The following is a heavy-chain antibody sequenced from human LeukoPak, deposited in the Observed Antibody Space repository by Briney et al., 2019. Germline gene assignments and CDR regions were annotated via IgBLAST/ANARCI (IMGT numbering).Heavy chain of an antibody. CDR3: ARGRTVILGDYYYYMDV. CDR2: IYYSGST. J-gene: IGHJ6*03. Sequence: SETLSLTCTVSGGSISSYYWSWIRQPPGKGLEWIGYIYYSGSTNYNPSLKSRVTISVDTSKNQFSLKLSSVTAADTAVYYCARGRTVILGDYYYYMDVWGKGTTVTVSS. V-gene: IGHV4-59*01. CDR1: GGSISSYY. D-gene: IGHD1-1*01.